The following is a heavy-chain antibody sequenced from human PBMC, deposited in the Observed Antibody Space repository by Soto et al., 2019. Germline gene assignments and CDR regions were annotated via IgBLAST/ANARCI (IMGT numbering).Heavy chain of an antibody. J-gene: IGHJ4*02. CDR1: GFTFSWNA. CDR3: AKGYREYSSSWFDY. Sequence: GGSLRLSCAASGFTFSWNAMSWVRQAPGKGLEWVSVMSGSGGSTYYADSVTGRFTISRDNSKNTLYLQMNSLRAEDTAVYYCAKGYREYSSSWFDYWGQGTLVTVSS. CDR2: MSGSGGST. D-gene: IGHD6-13*01. V-gene: IGHV3-23*01.